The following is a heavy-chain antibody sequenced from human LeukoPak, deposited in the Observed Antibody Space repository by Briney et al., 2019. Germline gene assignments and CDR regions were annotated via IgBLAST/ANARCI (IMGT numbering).Heavy chain of an antibody. CDR2: LTGSGFST. V-gene: IGHV3-23*01. D-gene: IGHD3-22*01. J-gene: IGHJ4*02. Sequence: GGSLRLSCAASGFTFSTYAMGWVRQAPGKGLEWVSALTGSGFSTFYADSVRGRFTISRDNAKNSLYLQMNSLRAEDTAVYYCARGAYYYEDWGQGTLVTVSS. CDR3: ARGAYYYED. CDR1: GFTFSTYA.